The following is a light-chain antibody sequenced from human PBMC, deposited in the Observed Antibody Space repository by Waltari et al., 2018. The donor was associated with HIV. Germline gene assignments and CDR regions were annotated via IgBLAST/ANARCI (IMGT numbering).Light chain of an antibody. CDR3: QSGGSSGSWV. CDR1: ALANDY. V-gene: IGLV3-25*03. Sequence: SNELPQPPSVSVSPGQTARITCSGDALANDYTYWFQQKPGQAPVLVIYKDTERPSGIPERFSGSRSGTTVKLTISGVQAEDEADYYCQSGGSSGSWVFGGGTKLTVL. J-gene: IGLJ3*02. CDR2: KDT.